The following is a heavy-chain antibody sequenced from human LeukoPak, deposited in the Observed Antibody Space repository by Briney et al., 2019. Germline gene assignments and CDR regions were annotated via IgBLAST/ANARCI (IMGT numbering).Heavy chain of an antibody. Sequence: GASVKVSCKASGFTFTSSTMQWVRQARGQRLEWIGWIVVDSDKTNYAQKLQERVTVTRDMSTNTAYMELSSLRSEDTAVYYCAAAASYKSEKIDTFEIWGQGTMVSVSS. J-gene: IGHJ3*02. CDR1: GFTFTSST. CDR2: IVVDSDKT. V-gene: IGHV1-58*02. CDR3: AAAASYKSEKIDTFEI. D-gene: IGHD1-14*01.